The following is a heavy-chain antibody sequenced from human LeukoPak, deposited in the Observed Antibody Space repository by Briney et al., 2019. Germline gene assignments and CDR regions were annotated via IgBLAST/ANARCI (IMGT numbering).Heavy chain of an antibody. D-gene: IGHD6-13*01. CDR2: IKSRIDDGTT. V-gene: IGHV3-15*01. CDR1: GFTFSNAW. J-gene: IGHJ4*02. Sequence: GGSLRLSCAASGFTFSNAWMSWVRQAPGKGLEWVGRIKSRIDDGTTDYAAPVKGRFTISRDDSKNTLYLQMNSLKTEDTAVYYCTTDSPLYSSSWYRVDYWGQGTLVTVSS. CDR3: TTDSPLYSSSWYRVDY.